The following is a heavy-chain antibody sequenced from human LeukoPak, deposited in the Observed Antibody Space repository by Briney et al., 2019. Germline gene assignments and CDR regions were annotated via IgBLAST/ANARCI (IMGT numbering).Heavy chain of an antibody. CDR3: ARDAMVRGVPYFDY. D-gene: IGHD3-10*01. CDR1: GFTFSSYA. CDR2: ISSNGGST. Sequence: GGSLRLSCAASGFTFSSYAMHWVHQAPGKGLEYVSAISSNGGSTYYANSVKGRFTISRDNSKNTLYLQMGSLRAEDMAVYYCARDAMVRGVPYFDYWGQGTLVTVSS. J-gene: IGHJ4*02. V-gene: IGHV3-64*01.